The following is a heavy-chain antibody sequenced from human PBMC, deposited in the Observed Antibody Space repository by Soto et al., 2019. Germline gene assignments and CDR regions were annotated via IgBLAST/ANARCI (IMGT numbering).Heavy chain of an antibody. Sequence: GASVKVSCKASGYTFTSYYMHWVRQAPGQGLEWMGIINPSGGSTSYAQKFQGRVTVTRDTSTSTVYMELSSLRSEDTAVYYCARGSRVAAAGTDPRYYWGQGTLVTVSS. CDR3: ARGSRVAAAGTDPRYY. CDR1: GYTFTSYY. D-gene: IGHD6-13*01. J-gene: IGHJ4*02. V-gene: IGHV1-46*01. CDR2: INPSGGST.